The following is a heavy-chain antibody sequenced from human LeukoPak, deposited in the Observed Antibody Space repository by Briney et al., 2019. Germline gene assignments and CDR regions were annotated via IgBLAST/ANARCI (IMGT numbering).Heavy chain of an antibody. Sequence: ASVKVSCKASGYTFTAYYIHWVRQAPGQGLEWMGWINPNTGGTNFAQRFQGRVTTTRDTSINTAYMELSSLRSDDTAMYYCAREGAPQLSSYFDHWGQGTLVTVSS. J-gene: IGHJ4*02. D-gene: IGHD1-1*01. CDR3: AREGAPQLSSYFDH. V-gene: IGHV1-2*02. CDR1: GYTFTAYY. CDR2: INPNTGGT.